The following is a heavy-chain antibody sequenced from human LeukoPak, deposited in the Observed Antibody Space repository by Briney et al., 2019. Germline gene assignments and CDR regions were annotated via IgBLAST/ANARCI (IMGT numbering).Heavy chain of an antibody. CDR3: ARDGRVITMVRGVINDAFDI. CDR1: GYTFTSYY. D-gene: IGHD3-10*01. V-gene: IGHV1-46*01. CDR2: INPSGGST. Sequence: ASVKVSCKASGYTFTSYYMHWVRQAPGQGLEWMGIINPSGGSTSYAQKFQGRVTITRDTSASTAYMELSSLRSEDTAVYYCARDGRVITMVRGVINDAFDIWGQGTMVTVSS. J-gene: IGHJ3*02.